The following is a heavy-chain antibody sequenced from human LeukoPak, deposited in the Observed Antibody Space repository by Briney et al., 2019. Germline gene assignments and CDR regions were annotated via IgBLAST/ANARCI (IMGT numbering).Heavy chain of an antibody. Sequence: SETLSLTCAIYGGSFSGNYWSWIRQPPGKGLEGIGEIDPSGTTNYNPSLKSRVTISGDTSKNQSSLNLTSVTAADTAVYYCAGDTDDYSYMDVWGKGTTVTVSS. V-gene: IGHV4-34*01. CDR2: IDPSGTT. D-gene: IGHD3-10*01. J-gene: IGHJ6*03. CDR1: GGSFSGNY. CDR3: AGDTDDYSYMDV.